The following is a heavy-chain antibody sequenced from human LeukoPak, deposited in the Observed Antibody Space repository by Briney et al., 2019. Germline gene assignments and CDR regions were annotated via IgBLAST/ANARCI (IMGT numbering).Heavy chain of an antibody. CDR1: GYPISSGYY. V-gene: IGHV4-61*02. D-gene: IGHD5-18*01. CDR3: ARGYSYGLRAFDI. CDR2: IYTSGST. J-gene: IGHJ3*02. Sequence: PSETLSLTCTVPGYPISSGYYWSWIRQPAGKGLEWIGRIYTSGSTNYNPSLKSRVTISVDTSKNQFSLKLSSVTAADTAVYYCARGYSYGLRAFDIWGQGTMVTVSS.